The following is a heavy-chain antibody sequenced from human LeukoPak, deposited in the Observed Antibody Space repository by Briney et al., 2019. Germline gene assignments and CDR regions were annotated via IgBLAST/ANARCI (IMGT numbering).Heavy chain of an antibody. V-gene: IGHV3-7*01. D-gene: IGHD3-22*01. J-gene: IGHJ4*02. Sequence: PRGCLRLSCAASGFTFSSYWMSWVRQAPGKGLEWVANINTDGSECFYVDSVKGRFTISRDKAKNSLYLQMNSLRPEDAAVYYCARDSPSDYYPSWGQGPLVSVSS. CDR1: GFTFSSYW. CDR2: INTDGSEC. CDR3: ARDSPSDYYPS.